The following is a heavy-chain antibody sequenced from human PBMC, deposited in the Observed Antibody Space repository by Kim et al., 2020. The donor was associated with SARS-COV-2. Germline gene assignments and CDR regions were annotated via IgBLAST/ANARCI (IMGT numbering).Heavy chain of an antibody. Sequence: SQTLSLTCAISGDSVSSNSAAWNWIRQSPSRGLEWLGRTYFRSNWYYDYALSVKSRVTINPDTSKNQFSLHLNSVTPEDTAVYYCARYHRDAFDIWAQGTMITVSS. CDR2: TYFRSNWYY. CDR3: ARYHRDAFDI. CDR1: GDSVSSNSAA. J-gene: IGHJ3*02. V-gene: IGHV6-1*01.